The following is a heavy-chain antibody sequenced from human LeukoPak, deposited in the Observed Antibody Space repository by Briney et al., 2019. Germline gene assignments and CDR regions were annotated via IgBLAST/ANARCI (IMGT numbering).Heavy chain of an antibody. CDR3: ARTVVLLWFGELLAGERYDDY. Sequence: ASVKVSCKASGYTFTSYGISWVRQAPGQGLEWMGWISAYNGNTNYAQKLQGRVTMTTDTSTSTAYMELRSLRSDDTAVYYCARTVVLLWFGELLAGERYDDYWGQGTLVTVSS. CDR2: ISAYNGNT. D-gene: IGHD3-10*01. V-gene: IGHV1-18*01. J-gene: IGHJ4*02. CDR1: GYTFTSYG.